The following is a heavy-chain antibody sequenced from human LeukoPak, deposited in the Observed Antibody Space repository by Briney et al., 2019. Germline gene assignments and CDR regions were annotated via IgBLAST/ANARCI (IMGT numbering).Heavy chain of an antibody. D-gene: IGHD3-10*01. CDR3: ASGYGSGSYLY. V-gene: IGHV4-4*07. CDR1: GGSISKYY. Sequence: SETLSLTCTVSGGSISKYYLSWIRQPAGKGLEWIGRIFTSGSATSSSSLESRVTMSADTSKNQFSLNLSSVTAADTAVYFCASGYGSGSYLYWGQGILVTVSS. J-gene: IGHJ4*02. CDR2: IFTSGSA.